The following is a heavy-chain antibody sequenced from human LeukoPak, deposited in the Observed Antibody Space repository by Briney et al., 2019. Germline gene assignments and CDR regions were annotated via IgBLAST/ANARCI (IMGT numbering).Heavy chain of an antibody. CDR2: IGGSGGDT. Sequence: GGSLRLSCAASGFTFTTYAIMWVRQAPGKGLEWVSVIGGSGGDTYFADSVKGRFTISRDNSKNTLYLQMNNLRAEDTAVYYCAKLSGTYGTTSRVLDSWGQGTLVTVSS. D-gene: IGHD1-1*01. CDR1: GFTFTTYA. CDR3: AKLSGTYGTTSRVLDS. V-gene: IGHV3-23*01. J-gene: IGHJ4*02.